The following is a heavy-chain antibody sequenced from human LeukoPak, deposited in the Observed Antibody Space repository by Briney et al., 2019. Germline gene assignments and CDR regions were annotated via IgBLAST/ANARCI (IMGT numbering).Heavy chain of an antibody. CDR2: ISGSGGST. J-gene: IGHJ3*02. D-gene: IGHD1-26*01. V-gene: IGHV3-23*01. CDR3: ARGGPLSYSGSLYGAFDI. CDR1: GFTFSNAW. Sequence: PGGSLRLSCAASGFTFSNAWMSWVRQAPGKGLEWVSAISGSGGSTYYADSVKGRFTISRDNSKNTLYLQLNSLRAEDTAVYYCARGGPLSYSGSLYGAFDIWGQGTMVTVSS.